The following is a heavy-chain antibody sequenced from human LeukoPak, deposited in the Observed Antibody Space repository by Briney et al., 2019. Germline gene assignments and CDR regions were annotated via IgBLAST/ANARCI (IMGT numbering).Heavy chain of an antibody. CDR2: INTDGSST. V-gene: IGHV3-74*01. J-gene: IGHJ5*02. CDR1: GITFSSYW. Sequence: PGGSLRLSCAAPGITFSSYWMHWVRQAPGKGLVWFSRINTDGSSTTYADSVKGRFSISRDNAETTLDLQMNSLRAEDTAVYYCARDPGRNNCFDPWAQGTLVTVSS. CDR3: ARDPGRNNCFDP. D-gene: IGHD7-27*01.